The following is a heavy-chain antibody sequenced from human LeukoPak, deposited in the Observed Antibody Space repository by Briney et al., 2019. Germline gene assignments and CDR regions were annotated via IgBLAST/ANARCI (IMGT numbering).Heavy chain of an antibody. CDR3: AKDMLTYYDILTGLTTYYFDY. CDR1: GFTFDDYA. V-gene: IGHV3-9*01. D-gene: IGHD3-9*01. J-gene: IGHJ4*02. Sequence: PGGSLRLSCAASGFTFDDYAMHWVRQAPGKGLEWVSGISWNSGSIGYADSVKGRFTISRDNAKNSLYLQMNSLRAEDTALYYCAKDMLTYYDILTGLTTYYFDYWGQGTLVTVSS. CDR2: ISWNSGSI.